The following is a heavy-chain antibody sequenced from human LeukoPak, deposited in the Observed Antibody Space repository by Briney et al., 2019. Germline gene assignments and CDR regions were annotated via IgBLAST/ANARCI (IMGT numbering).Heavy chain of an antibody. CDR1: GFIFSGFA. Sequence: GRSLRLSCAASGFIFSGFAMHWVRQAPGKGLVWVAVISYDGSNRYYADSVKGRFTISRDNSNNTAYLHMNSLGIEDTAIYYCSRGTQKWPIDYWGQGALVTVSS. CDR2: ISYDGSNR. D-gene: IGHD5-12*01. J-gene: IGHJ4*02. CDR3: SRGTQKWPIDY. V-gene: IGHV3-30-3*01.